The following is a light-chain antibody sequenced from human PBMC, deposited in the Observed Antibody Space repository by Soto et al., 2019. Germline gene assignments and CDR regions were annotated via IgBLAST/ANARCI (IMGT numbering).Light chain of an antibody. Sequence: QSVLTQPASVSGSPGQSITISCTGTSSDVGGYDYVSWYQQHPGKAPRLILYEVINRPSGVSVRFSGSKSGTSVSLAISGLRSEDEADYYCAAWDDSLRGYVFGTGTKLTVL. CDR2: EVI. V-gene: IGLV2-14*01. CDR3: AAWDDSLRGYV. CDR1: SSDVGGYDY. J-gene: IGLJ1*01.